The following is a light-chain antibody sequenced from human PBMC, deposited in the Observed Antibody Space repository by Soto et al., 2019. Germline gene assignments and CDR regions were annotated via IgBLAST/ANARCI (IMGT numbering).Light chain of an antibody. CDR1: QSVSSSY. CDR3: QQYVSVPPCT. CDR2: GAS. Sequence: EIVLTQYTGTLSLSPGERATLSCRASQSVSSSYLAWYQQKPGQAPRLLIYGASSRATGIPDRFSGSGSGTDFTLTISRLEPEDFAVYFWQQYVSVPPCTFGQWTKLQIK. V-gene: IGKV3-20*01. J-gene: IGKJ2*02.